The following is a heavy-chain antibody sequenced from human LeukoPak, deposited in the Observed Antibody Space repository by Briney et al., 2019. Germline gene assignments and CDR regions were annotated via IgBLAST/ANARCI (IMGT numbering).Heavy chain of an antibody. V-gene: IGHV3-48*04. Sequence: GGSLRLSCAASGFTFSSYSMNCVRQAPGKGLEGGSYISSSSSTIYYADSVKGRFTISRDNPKNSLYLQMNRLRAEDTAVYYCARDRRSWELRRAFDIWGQGKMVTVSS. CDR1: GFTFSSYS. CDR3: ARDRRSWELRRAFDI. D-gene: IGHD1-26*01. J-gene: IGHJ3*02. CDR2: ISSSSSTI.